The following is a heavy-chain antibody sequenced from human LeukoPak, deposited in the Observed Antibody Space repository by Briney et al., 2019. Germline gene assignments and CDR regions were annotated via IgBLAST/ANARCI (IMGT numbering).Heavy chain of an antibody. J-gene: IGHJ5*02. V-gene: IGHV4-34*01. CDR2: VYYNANT. CDR1: GGSFSGYY. CDR3: VRHTHNPAFDP. Sequence: SETLSLTCAVYGGSFSGYYWAWTRQPPGKGLEWIGSVYYNANTYYNPSLKGRVTVSADMSKNQFSLKLNSLTAADTAVYYCVRHTHNPAFDPWGQGTLVTVSS. D-gene: IGHD1-14*01.